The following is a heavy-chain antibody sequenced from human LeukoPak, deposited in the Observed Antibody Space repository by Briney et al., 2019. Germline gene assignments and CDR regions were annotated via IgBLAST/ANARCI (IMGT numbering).Heavy chain of an antibody. D-gene: IGHD6-19*01. Sequence: GGTLRLSCAGSGFRFSNHGMSWVRQAPGKGLEWVSAISGSGGSTYYADSVKGRFTISRDNSKNTLYLQMNSLRAEDTAVYYCARVLPGAVAGEIDYWGQGTLVTVSS. V-gene: IGHV3-23*01. CDR1: GFRFSNHG. CDR3: ARVLPGAVAGEIDY. J-gene: IGHJ4*02. CDR2: ISGSGGST.